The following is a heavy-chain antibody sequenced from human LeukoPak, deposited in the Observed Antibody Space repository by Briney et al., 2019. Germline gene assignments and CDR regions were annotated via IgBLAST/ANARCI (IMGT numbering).Heavy chain of an antibody. J-gene: IGHJ6*04. CDR3: AELGITMIGGV. CDR2: INWSGGST. V-gene: IGHV3-20*04. CDR1: GFTFSNYA. D-gene: IGHD3-10*02. Sequence: GGSLRLSCEASGFTFSNYAMNWVRQTPGKGLEWVSAINWSGGSTGYADSVKGRFTISRDNAKNSLYLQMNSLRAEDTAVYYCAELGITMIGGVWGKGTTVTISS.